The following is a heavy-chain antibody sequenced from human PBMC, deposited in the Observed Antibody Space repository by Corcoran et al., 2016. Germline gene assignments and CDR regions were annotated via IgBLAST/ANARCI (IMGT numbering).Heavy chain of an antibody. CDR1: GESFSGYY. Sequence: QVQLQQWGAGLLKPSETLSLTCAVYGESFSGYYWSWIRQPPGKGLEWIGEINHSGTTKYNPSLKSRVTISVDKSKSQFSLKLTSMTAADTAVYYCARGGEGRRWFDPWGQGILVTVSS. CDR3: ARGGEGRRWFDP. CDR2: INHSGTT. V-gene: IGHV4-34*02. J-gene: IGHJ5*02. D-gene: IGHD3-10*01.